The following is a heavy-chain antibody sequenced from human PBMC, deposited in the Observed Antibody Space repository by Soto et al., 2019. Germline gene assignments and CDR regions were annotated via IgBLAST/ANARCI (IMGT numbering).Heavy chain of an antibody. CDR2: IYYSGST. Sequence: SETLSLTCTVSGGSISSGGYYWSWIRQHPGKGLEWIGYIYYSGSTYYNPSLKSRVTISVDTSKNQFSLKLSSVTAADTAVYYCARDYYDSSGYYYFDYWGQGTLVTVSS. D-gene: IGHD3-22*01. V-gene: IGHV4-31*03. J-gene: IGHJ4*02. CDR3: ARDYYDSSGYYYFDY. CDR1: GGSISSGGYY.